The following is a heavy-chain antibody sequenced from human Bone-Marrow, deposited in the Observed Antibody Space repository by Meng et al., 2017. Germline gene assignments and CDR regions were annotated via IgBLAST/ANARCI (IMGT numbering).Heavy chain of an antibody. Sequence: SAKVSCKASGGTFSSYTISWVRQAPGQGLEWMGRIIPILGIANYAQKFQGRVTITADKSTSTAYMELSSLRSEDTAMYYCARDRGGSYGKNDAFDIWGQGTMVTVSS. V-gene: IGHV1-69*04. CDR1: GGTFSSYT. D-gene: IGHD5-18*01. J-gene: IGHJ3*02. CDR3: ARDRGGSYGKNDAFDI. CDR2: IIPILGIA.